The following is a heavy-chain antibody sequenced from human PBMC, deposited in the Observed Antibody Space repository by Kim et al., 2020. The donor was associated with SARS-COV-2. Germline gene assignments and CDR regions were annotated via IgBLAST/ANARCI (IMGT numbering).Heavy chain of an antibody. J-gene: IGHJ6*02. Sequence: NYAQKFQGRVTITADESTSTAYMELSSLRSEDTAVYYCARPSGYYYGMDVWGQGTTVTVSS. V-gene: IGHV1-69*01. CDR3: ARPSGYYYGMDV.